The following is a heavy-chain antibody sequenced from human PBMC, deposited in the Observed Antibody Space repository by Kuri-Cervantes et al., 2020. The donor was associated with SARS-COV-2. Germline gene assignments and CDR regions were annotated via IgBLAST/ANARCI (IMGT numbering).Heavy chain of an antibody. CDR1: GYTFTSYA. J-gene: IGHJ6*02. D-gene: IGHD1-26*01. Sequence: ASVKVSCKASGYTFTSYAMHWVRQAPGQRLEWMGWINAGNGNTKYSQKFQGRVTITRDTSASTAYMELSSLRSEDTAVYYCAREGDGGETVYYYGMDVWGQGTTVTVSS. CDR2: INAGNGNT. V-gene: IGHV1-3*01. CDR3: AREGDGGETVYYYGMDV.